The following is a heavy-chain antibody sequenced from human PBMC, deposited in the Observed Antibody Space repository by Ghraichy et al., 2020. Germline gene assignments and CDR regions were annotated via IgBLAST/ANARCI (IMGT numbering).Heavy chain of an antibody. D-gene: IGHD6-13*01. V-gene: IGHV3-30-3*01. Sequence: GGSLRLSCAASGFTFSSYAMHWVRQAPGKGLEWVAVISYDGSNKYYADSVKGRFTISRDNSKNTLYLQMNSLRAEDTAVYYCARASYSSSFFYYYYYGMDVWGQGTTVTVSS. CDR3: ARASYSSSFFYYYYYGMDV. CDR2: ISYDGSNK. CDR1: GFTFSSYA. J-gene: IGHJ6*02.